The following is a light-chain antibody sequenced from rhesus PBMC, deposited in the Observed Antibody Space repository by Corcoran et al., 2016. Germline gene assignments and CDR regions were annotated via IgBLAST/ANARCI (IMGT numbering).Light chain of an antibody. J-gene: IGKJ1*01. CDR1: QDINNY. Sequence: DIQMTQSPSSLSASVGDTVTITCRASQDINNYLAWYQQKPGKAPKPLICYASNLDGGVPSRFSGSGSGTDFTLTLRSLQPEDFATYFCQQHNSYPRTFGQGTKVEIK. V-gene: IGKV1S14*01. CDR2: YAS. CDR3: QQHNSYPRT.